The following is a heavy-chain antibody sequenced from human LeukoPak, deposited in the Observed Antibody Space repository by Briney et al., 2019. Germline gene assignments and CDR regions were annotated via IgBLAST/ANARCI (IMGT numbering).Heavy chain of an antibody. CDR3: AKRASGSGTSLYYFDY. D-gene: IGHD3-10*01. V-gene: IGHV3-23*01. J-gene: IGHJ4*02. Sequence: PGGSLRLSCAASGFTFSSYAMTWVRQGPGKGLEWVSGISSSGSGGHTYYGDSVKGRFTISRDNSNNTVSLQMISLRAEDTAIYYCAKRASGSGTSLYYFDYWGQGTLVTVSS. CDR2: ISSSGSGGHT. CDR1: GFTFSSYA.